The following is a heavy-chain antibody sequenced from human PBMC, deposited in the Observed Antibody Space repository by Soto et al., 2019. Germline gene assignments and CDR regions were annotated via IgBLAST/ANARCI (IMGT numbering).Heavy chain of an antibody. CDR1: GGSISSKN. Sequence: NPTSAVYLNSTDFGGSISSKNWSWIRQPAGKGLEWIGRIYTSGSTNYNPSLKSRVTMSVDTSKNQFSLKLSSVTAADTAVYYCARDSWPRDSSSPKLNWFDPWGQGTLVTVSS. CDR3: ARDSWPRDSSSPKLNWFDP. D-gene: IGHD6-13*01. CDR2: IYTSGST. V-gene: IGHV4-4*07. J-gene: IGHJ5*02.